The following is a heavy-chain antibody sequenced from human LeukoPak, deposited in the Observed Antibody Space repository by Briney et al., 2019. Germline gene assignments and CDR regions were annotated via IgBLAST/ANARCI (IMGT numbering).Heavy chain of an antibody. V-gene: IGHV3-30-3*01. CDR2: ISYDGTNK. D-gene: IGHD3-10*01. CDR3: ARSLSGSGSYKPDY. J-gene: IGHJ4*02. CDR1: GFTFSSYA. Sequence: PGGSLRLSCTASGFTFSSYAMNWVRQAPGKGLEWVSVISYDGTNKYYADSVKGRFTISRDNSKNTLYLQMNSLRAEDTAVYYCARSLSGSGSYKPDYWGQGTLVTVSS.